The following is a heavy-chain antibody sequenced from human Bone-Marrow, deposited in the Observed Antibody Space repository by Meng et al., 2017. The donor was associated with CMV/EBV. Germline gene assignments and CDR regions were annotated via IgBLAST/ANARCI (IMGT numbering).Heavy chain of an antibody. J-gene: IGHJ5*02. V-gene: IGHV3-30-3*01. Sequence: SGFTFSSDGMRWVRQAPGKGLEWVAVISNDGSDKIYADSVQVRFTISRDNSKNTLYVQMNSLRAEDTAVYYCAREVIPAASNWFDPWGQGTLVTVSS. CDR2: ISNDGSDK. D-gene: IGHD2-2*01. CDR1: GFTFSSDG. CDR3: AREVIPAASNWFDP.